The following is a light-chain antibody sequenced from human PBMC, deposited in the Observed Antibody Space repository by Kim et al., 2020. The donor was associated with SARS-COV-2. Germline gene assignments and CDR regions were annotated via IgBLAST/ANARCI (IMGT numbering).Light chain of an antibody. J-gene: IGLJ2*01. CDR1: NVGSKS. V-gene: IGLV3-21*03. CDR2: DDT. Sequence: SYELTQPPSVSVAPGKTARISCGGDNVGSKSVQWYQKRPGQAPLVVVYDDTDRPSGIPERFSGSNSGNTATLTISRVEAGDEADYYCQVWDSNSDHVVFGGGTQLTVL. CDR3: QVWDSNSDHVV.